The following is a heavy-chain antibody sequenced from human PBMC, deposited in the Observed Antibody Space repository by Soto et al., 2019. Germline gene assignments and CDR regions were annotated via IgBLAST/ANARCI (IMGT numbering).Heavy chain of an antibody. D-gene: IGHD2-15*01. J-gene: IGHJ4*02. CDR1: GFTFSSYS. CDR2: ISSSSSTI. CDR3: ARDIDG. V-gene: IGHV3-48*01. Sequence: EVQVVESGGGLVQPGGSLRLSCAASGFTFSSYSMNWVRQAQGKGLEWVSYISSSSSTIFYADSVEGRFTISRDNAKNSLYLQMNGLRAGDTSVYYCARDIDGGGQGTLVTV.